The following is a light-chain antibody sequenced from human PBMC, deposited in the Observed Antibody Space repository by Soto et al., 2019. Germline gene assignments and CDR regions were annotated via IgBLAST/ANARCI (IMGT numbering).Light chain of an antibody. V-gene: IGKV1-5*03. CDR3: QEYIGYS. CDR1: QNIISC. Sequence: DIQMTQSPSTLSASVGDRVTITCRASQNIISCLAWFQQKPGKAPTLLIYNASNLESGVPSRFSGSGSGTEFTLTIXSLQADDFATYFCQEYIGYSFGQGTKVDIK. J-gene: IGKJ2*01. CDR2: NAS.